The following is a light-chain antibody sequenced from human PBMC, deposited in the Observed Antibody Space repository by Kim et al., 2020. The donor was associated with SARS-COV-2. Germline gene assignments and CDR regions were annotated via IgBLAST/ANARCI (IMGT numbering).Light chain of an antibody. CDR2: GNT. V-gene: IGLV1-40*01. J-gene: IGLJ2*01. CDR3: QSYDTSLSGV. Sequence: QSVLTQPPSTSGAPGQRVTISCTGSSSNIGAGYDVQWYQQLPGTAPKLLIYGNTNRPSGVPDRFSGSKSGTSASLAITGLQAEDEADYYCQSYDTSLSGVFGGGTKLTVL. CDR1: SSNIGAGYD.